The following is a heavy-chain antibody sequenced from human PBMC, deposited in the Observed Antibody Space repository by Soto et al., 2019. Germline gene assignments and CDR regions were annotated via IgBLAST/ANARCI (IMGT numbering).Heavy chain of an antibody. J-gene: IGHJ2*01. V-gene: IGHV1-69*05. CDR1: GGTFSNYP. Sequence: QVQLVQSGAEVKKPGSSVKVSCKASGGTFSNYPISWVRQAPGQGLEWMGGIIPIFGTVNYAQKFQGRVTXTSDESXXTADMELSSLRSEDTAVYYCARGNHRWRQLWYFDLWGRGTLVTVSS. CDR2: IIPIFGTV. CDR3: ARGNHRWRQLWYFDL. D-gene: IGHD5-12*01.